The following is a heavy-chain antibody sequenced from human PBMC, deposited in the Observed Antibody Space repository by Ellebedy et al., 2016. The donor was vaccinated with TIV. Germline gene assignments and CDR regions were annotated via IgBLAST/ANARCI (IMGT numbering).Heavy chain of an antibody. V-gene: IGHV3-48*01. CDR3: ARGPHYGGNSALWYFDL. Sequence: GESLKISXAASGFTFSSYSMNWVRQAPGKGLEWVSYISSSSSTIYYADSVKGRFTISRDNAKNSLYLQMNSLRAEDTAVYYCARGPHYGGNSALWYFDLWGRGTLVTVSS. CDR1: GFTFSSYS. CDR2: ISSSSSTI. J-gene: IGHJ2*01. D-gene: IGHD4-23*01.